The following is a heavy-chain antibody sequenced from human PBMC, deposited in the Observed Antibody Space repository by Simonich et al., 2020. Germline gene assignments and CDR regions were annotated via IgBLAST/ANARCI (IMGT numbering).Heavy chain of an antibody. D-gene: IGHD2-15*01. V-gene: IGHV1-8*03. CDR1: GYTFTSYD. J-gene: IGHJ4*02. CDR3: ARGRGGMSRGYVDY. CDR2: MNPNSGNT. Sequence: QVQLVQSGAEVKKPGASVKVSCKASGYTFTSYDINWVRQATGQGLGWMGWMNPNSGNTGYAQKFQGRGTITRNTSISTAYSERSSLRAEDAAVYYCARGRGGMSRGYVDYWGQGTLVTVSS.